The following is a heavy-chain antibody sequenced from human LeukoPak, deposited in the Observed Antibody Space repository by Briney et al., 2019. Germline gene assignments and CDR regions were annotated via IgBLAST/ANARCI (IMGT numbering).Heavy chain of an antibody. CDR2: IMPILGIA. V-gene: IGHV1-69*04. CDR1: GGTFSSYA. J-gene: IGHJ3*02. Sequence: SVKVSCKASGGTFSSYAISWVRQAPGQGLEWMGRIMPILGIANYAQKFQGRVTITADKSTSTAYMELSSLRSEDTAVYYCAKVKESVAFDIWGQGTMVTVSS. D-gene: IGHD3-3*01. CDR3: AKVKESVAFDI.